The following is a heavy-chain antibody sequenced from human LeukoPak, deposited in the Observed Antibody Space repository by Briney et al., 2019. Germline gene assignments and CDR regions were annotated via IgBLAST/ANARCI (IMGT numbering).Heavy chain of an antibody. CDR3: ARAVYISGYTLTYYFDY. Sequence: ASVKVSCKASGGTFSSYAISWVRQAPGQGLEWMGRIIPILGIANYAQKFQGRVTITADKSTSTAYMELSSLRSEDTAVYYCARAVYISGYTLTYYFDYWGQGALVTVSS. V-gene: IGHV1-69*04. CDR1: GGTFSSYA. D-gene: IGHD3-22*01. J-gene: IGHJ4*02. CDR2: IIPILGIA.